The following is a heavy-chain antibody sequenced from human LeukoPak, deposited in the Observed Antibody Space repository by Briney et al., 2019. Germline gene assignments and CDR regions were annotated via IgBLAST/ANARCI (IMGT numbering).Heavy chain of an antibody. J-gene: IGHJ6*03. Sequence: GGSLRLSCAASGFTSWSSAVHWVRQASGKGVEWVCRIRIRSNDYATAYAASVEGRFNISRDDSKNMAFLQMSGLTTEDTAVYYCTRTVDIVVTYYMDVWGKGTTVTVPS. CDR2: IRIRSNDYAT. V-gene: IGHV3-73*01. D-gene: IGHD2-21*01. CDR1: GFTSWSSA. CDR3: TRTVDIVVTYYMDV.